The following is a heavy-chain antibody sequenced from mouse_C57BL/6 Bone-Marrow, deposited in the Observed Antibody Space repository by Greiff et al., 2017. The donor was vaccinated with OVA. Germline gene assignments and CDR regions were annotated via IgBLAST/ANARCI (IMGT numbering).Heavy chain of an antibody. CDR2: ISSGGSYT. J-gene: IGHJ2*01. Sequence: EVKLVESGGDLVKPGGSLKLSCAASGFTFSSYGMSWVRQTPDKRLEWVATISSGGSYTYYPDSVKGRFTISRDNAKNTLYLQMSSLKSEDTAMYYCASLGYWGQGTTLTVSS. CDR3: ASLGY. CDR1: GFTFSSYG. V-gene: IGHV5-6*02.